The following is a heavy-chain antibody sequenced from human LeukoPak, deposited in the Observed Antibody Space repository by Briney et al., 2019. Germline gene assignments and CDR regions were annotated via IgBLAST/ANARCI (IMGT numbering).Heavy chain of an antibody. Sequence: GGSLRLSCAASGFTFSSYSMNWVRQAPGKGLEWVSSISSSSSYIYYADSVKGRFTISRDNAKNSLYLQMNSLRAEDTAVYYCARGDPYYDSSGYHGFDPWGQGTLVSVSS. J-gene: IGHJ5*02. CDR2: ISSSSSYI. V-gene: IGHV3-21*01. CDR3: ARGDPYYDSSGYHGFDP. D-gene: IGHD3-22*01. CDR1: GFTFSSYS.